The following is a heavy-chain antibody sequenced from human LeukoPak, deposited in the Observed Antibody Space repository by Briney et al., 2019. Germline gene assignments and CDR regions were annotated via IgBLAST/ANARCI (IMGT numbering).Heavy chain of an antibody. CDR1: GFSFSSYD. CDR3: ARAPTNDYGDSMDYGMDV. CDR2: IGTAGDT. J-gene: IGHJ6*02. V-gene: IGHV3-13*01. D-gene: IGHD4-17*01. Sequence: GGSLRLSCAASGFSFSSYDMHWVRQATGKGLEWVAAIGTAGDTYYPGSVKGRFTISRENAKNSLYLQMNSLRAGDTAMYYCARAPTNDYGDSMDYGMDVWGQGTTVTVSS.